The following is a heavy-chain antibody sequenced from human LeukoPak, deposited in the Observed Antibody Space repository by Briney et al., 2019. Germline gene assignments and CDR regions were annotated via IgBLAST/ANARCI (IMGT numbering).Heavy chain of an antibody. CDR1: GYTFTGYY. J-gene: IGHJ6*03. CDR3: AGGYSYGDYYYYYMDV. D-gene: IGHD5-18*01. Sequence: GASVKVSCKASGYTFTGYYMHWVRQAPGQGLESMGWINPNSGGTNYAQKFQGRVTMTRDTSISTAYMELSRLRSDDTAVYYCAGGYSYGDYYYYYMDVWGKGTTVTVSS. CDR2: INPNSGGT. V-gene: IGHV1-2*02.